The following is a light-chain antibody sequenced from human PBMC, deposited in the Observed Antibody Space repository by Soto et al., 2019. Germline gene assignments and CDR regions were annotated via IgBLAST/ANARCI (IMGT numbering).Light chain of an antibody. CDR3: QQYNNWPVS. J-gene: IGKJ5*01. V-gene: IGKV3-15*01. CDR1: ESVASS. CDR2: AAS. Sequence: EIVMTQSPATLSVSPGDRATLSCRASESVASSLAWYQQKPGQPPRLLIYAASTRATDVPARFSGGGSETEFTLTISSPKSEDFAVYFCQQYNNWPVSFGQGTRLESK.